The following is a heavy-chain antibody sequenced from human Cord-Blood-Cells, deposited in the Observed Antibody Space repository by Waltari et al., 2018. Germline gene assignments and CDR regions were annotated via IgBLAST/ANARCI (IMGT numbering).Heavy chain of an antibody. CDR1: GGTFRSSA. CDR2: IIPTFGTA. D-gene: IGHD6-19*01. V-gene: IGHV1-69*06. J-gene: IGHJ6*02. Sequence: QVQLVQSGAEVKKPGSSVKVSCTASGGTFRSSASRWVRQAPGPGPEWRGGIIPTFGTANYAQKFQGRFTITADKSTSTAYMELSSLRSEDTAVYYCARDPVRQWLVRDYYYGMDVWGQGTTVTVSS. CDR3: ARDPVRQWLVRDYYYGMDV.